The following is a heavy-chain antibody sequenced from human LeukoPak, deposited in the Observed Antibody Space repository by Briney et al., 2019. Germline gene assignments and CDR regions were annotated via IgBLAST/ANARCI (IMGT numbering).Heavy chain of an antibody. CDR3: ARDAIYCSSTSCYNYYYYGMDV. V-gene: IGHV3-7*03. D-gene: IGHD2-2*02. CDR1: GFTFSSYW. Sequence: GGSLRLSCAASGFTFSSYWMIWVRQAPGKGLEWVANIKQDGSEKYYVDSVKGRFTISRDNAKNSLYLQMNSLRAEDTAVYYCARDAIYCSSTSCYNYYYYGMDVWGKGTTVTVSS. CDR2: IKQDGSEK. J-gene: IGHJ6*04.